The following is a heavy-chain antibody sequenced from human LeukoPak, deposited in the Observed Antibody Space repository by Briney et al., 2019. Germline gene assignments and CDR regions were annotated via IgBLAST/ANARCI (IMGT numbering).Heavy chain of an antibody. CDR3: AKGPSVPNALFDY. CDR2: IIPIFGTA. Sequence: SVKVSCKASGGTFSSYAISWVRQAPGQGLEWMGGIIPIFGTANYAQKFQGRVTVTTDESTSTAYMELSSLRSEDTAVYYCAKGPSVPNALFDYWGQGTLVTVSS. D-gene: IGHD2-2*01. V-gene: IGHV1-69*05. CDR1: GGTFSSYA. J-gene: IGHJ4*02.